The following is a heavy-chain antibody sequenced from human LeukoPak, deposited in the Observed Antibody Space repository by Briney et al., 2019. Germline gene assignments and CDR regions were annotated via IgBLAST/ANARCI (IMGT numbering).Heavy chain of an antibody. Sequence: SETLSLTCTVSGGSISSGGYYWSWIRQHPGKGLEWIGYIYYSGITYYNPSLKSRVTISVDTSKNQFSLKLSSVTAADTAVYYCAGRSYGKDAFDIWGQGTMVTVSS. CDR1: GGSISSGGYY. CDR2: IYYSGIT. J-gene: IGHJ3*02. V-gene: IGHV4-31*03. CDR3: AGRSYGKDAFDI. D-gene: IGHD4-17*01.